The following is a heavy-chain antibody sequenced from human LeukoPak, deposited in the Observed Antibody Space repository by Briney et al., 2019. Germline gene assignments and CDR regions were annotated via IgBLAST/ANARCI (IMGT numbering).Heavy chain of an antibody. CDR1: GFAFSDYY. V-gene: IGHV3-11*04. CDR3: ARDPSSGWYLKGWFDP. CDR2: ISSSGSTI. D-gene: IGHD6-19*01. J-gene: IGHJ5*02. Sequence: GGSLRLSCAASGFAFSDYYMSWVRQAPGKGLEWVSYISSSGSTIYYADSVKGRFTISRDNAKNSLYLQMNSLRAEDTAVYYCARDPSSGWYLKGWFDPWGQGTLVTVSS.